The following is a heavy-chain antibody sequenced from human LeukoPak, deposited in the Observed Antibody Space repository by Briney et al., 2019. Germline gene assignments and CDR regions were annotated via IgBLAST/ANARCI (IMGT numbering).Heavy chain of an antibody. CDR3: GRGEWELGPFDY. V-gene: IGHV4-39*01. CDR2: IYYSGST. CDR1: GGSISSSSYY. J-gene: IGHJ4*02. Sequence: SETLSLTCTVSGGSISSSSYYWGWIRQPPGKGLEWIGSIYYSGSTYYNPSLKSRVTISVDTSKNQFSLKLSSVTAADTAVYYCGRGEWELGPFDYWGQGTLVTVSS. D-gene: IGHD1-26*01.